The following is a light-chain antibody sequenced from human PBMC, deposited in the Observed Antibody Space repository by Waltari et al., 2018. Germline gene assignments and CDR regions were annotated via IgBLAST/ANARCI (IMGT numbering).Light chain of an antibody. CDR2: WAS. J-gene: IGKJ4*01. CDR1: QSVSSDSNNKNY. CDR3: QQFYSSPLT. V-gene: IGKV4-1*01. Sequence: DILMTQSPDSLSVSLGARSPLNCMSNQSVSSDSNNKNYLAWYQQKPGQPPKLLINWASTRESGVPDRFSGSGSGTEFTLTISSLQAEDVALYYCQQFYSSPLTFGGGTKVEIK.